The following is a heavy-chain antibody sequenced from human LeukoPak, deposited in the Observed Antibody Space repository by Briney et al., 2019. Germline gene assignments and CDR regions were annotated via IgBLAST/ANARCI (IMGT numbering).Heavy chain of an antibody. CDR2: ISDSGGST. D-gene: IGHD7-27*01. Sequence: PGGSLRLSCGASGFTLSSYAMRGVRQAPGKALEWVSGISDSGGSTYYGDSVKSRFTIYRDNAKNSMHLQMNTLRAEDTAVYYCARDHNWGSADWGQGTLVTVSS. CDR1: GFTLSSYA. J-gene: IGHJ4*02. V-gene: IGHV3-23*01. CDR3: ARDHNWGSAD.